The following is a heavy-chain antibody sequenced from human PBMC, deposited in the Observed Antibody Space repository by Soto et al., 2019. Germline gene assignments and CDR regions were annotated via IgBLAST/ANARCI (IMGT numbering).Heavy chain of an antibody. J-gene: IGHJ4*02. V-gene: IGHV6-1*01. CDR2: TYYRSKWYN. CDR3: AREPRFEDSSGYYYFDY. CDR1: GDSVSSNSAA. Sequence: SQTLSLPCAISGDSVSSNSAAWNWIGQSPSRGLEWLGRTYYRSKWYNDYAVSVKSRITINPDTSKNQFSLQLNSMTPEDTAVYYCAREPRFEDSSGYYYFDYWGQGTLVTVSS. D-gene: IGHD3-22*01.